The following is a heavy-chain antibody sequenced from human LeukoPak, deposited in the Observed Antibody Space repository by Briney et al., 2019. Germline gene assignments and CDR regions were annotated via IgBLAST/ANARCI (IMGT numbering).Heavy chain of an antibody. V-gene: IGHV1-2*02. CDR2: ILPSTGGT. D-gene: IGHD3-10*01. CDR3: ARGDVSGSYYLDPTRQIGGGYMDV. CDR1: GYIFSGYY. Sequence: GASVKVSCKASGYIFSGYYIHWVRQAPGQGLEWMGWILPSTGGTKFAQKFLGRVTVSRDTSLDAAYMELSSLRHNDTGVYYCARGDVSGSYYLDPTRQIGGGYMDVWGKGTTVIVSS. J-gene: IGHJ6*03.